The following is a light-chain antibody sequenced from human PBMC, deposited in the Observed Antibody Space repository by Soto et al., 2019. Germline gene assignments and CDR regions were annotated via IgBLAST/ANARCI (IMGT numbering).Light chain of an antibody. Sequence: DIQMTQSPSSLSASVGDRVTIACRASQTISNYLNWYQQKPGKAPNLLIYAASSLQSGVPSRFSGSGSGTDFTLTISNLQPEDFATYYCQQSYSTPPTFGGGTKVEIK. V-gene: IGKV1-39*01. CDR2: AAS. CDR1: QTISNY. J-gene: IGKJ4*01. CDR3: QQSYSTPPT.